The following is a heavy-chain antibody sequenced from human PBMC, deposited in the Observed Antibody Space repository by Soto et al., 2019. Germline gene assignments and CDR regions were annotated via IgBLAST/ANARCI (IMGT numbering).Heavy chain of an antibody. CDR3: VRQYYDFWTDFPDFDY. CDR1: GYTFTKYD. Sequence: QVPLVQSGTEVKTPGASVKVSCKTSGYTFTKYDISWVRQAPGQGLEWMGLISPNSGRANYAQKLQGRVTMTTDTFSSTGYMELRSLRPDDTAVYYCVRQYYDFWTDFPDFDYWGQGTLVTVSS. J-gene: IGHJ4*02. V-gene: IGHV1-18*01. CDR2: ISPNSGRA. D-gene: IGHD3-3*01.